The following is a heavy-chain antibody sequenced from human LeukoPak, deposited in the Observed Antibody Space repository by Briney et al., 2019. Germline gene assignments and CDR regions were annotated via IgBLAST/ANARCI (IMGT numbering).Heavy chain of an antibody. CDR2: ISYDGSNK. Sequence: GGSLRLSCAASGFTFSSYGMHWVRQAPGKGLEWVAVISYDGSNKYYADSVKSRFSISRDNSKNTLYLQMNSLRAEDTAVYYCAKDLYGLHFDYWGQGTLVTVSS. CDR1: GFTFSSYG. CDR3: AKDLYGLHFDY. J-gene: IGHJ4*02. D-gene: IGHD4-17*01. V-gene: IGHV3-30*18.